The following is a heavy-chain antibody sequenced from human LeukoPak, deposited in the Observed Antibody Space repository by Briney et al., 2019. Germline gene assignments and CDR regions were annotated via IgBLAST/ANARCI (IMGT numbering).Heavy chain of an antibody. CDR3: AKDRRTYYYYYMDA. J-gene: IGHJ6*03. Sequence: GGSLRLSCAASGFTFDDYAMHWVRQAPGKGLEWVSLISGDGGSTYYADSVRGRFTISRDNSKNSLYLQMTSLRTEDTALYYCAKDRRTYYYYYMDAWGKGTTVTVSS. D-gene: IGHD1-7*01. V-gene: IGHV3-43*02. CDR2: ISGDGGST. CDR1: GFTFDDYA.